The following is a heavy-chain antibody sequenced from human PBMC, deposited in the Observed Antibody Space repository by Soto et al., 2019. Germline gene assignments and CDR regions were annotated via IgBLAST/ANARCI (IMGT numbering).Heavy chain of an antibody. CDR2: TNTGGNFA. D-gene: IGHD2-21*02. CDR1: GFTFRRFT. J-gene: IGHJ3*01. CDR3: AAEGDSVKNGAFDL. Sequence: EVKFVESGGGLVKPGGSLRLTCVGSGFTFRRFTMNWVRRAPGKGLEWVASTNTGGNFAYYADSVKGRFAISRDNANDSLFLQMNSLRAEDTAAYYCAAEGDSVKNGAFDLWGQGILVTVSS. V-gene: IGHV3-21*01.